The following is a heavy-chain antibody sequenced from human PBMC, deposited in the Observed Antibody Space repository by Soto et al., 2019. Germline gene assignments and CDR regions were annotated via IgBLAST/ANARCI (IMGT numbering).Heavy chain of an antibody. D-gene: IGHD2-8*01. CDR1: GFSFGSYG. V-gene: IGHV3-30*18. CDR2: ISDDGNKG. CDR3: AKVGGRARGDLCANFFCLNWLHP. J-gene: IGHJ5*02. Sequence: QAQLVESGGGVVQPGGSLRLSCVASGFSFGSYGMHWVRQAPRKGLEWVAGISDDGNKGYYEDFVRGRFTISRDNSKSSLYLPMNSLRAEDTALYYCAKVGGRARGDLCANFFCLNWLHPWGQGTLVTVSA.